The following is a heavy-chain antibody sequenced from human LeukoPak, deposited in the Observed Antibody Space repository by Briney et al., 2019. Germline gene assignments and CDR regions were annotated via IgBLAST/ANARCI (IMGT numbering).Heavy chain of an antibody. Sequence: QSGGSLRLSCAASGFTFSDYDMHSVPHATGKGLEWVSSIGTAGDTYYTGSVKGRFTISRENAKNSLYLQMNSLRAGDTAVYYCARVAKERVGGVYYFDYWGQGTLVTVSS. D-gene: IGHD1-1*01. J-gene: IGHJ4*02. V-gene: IGHV3-13*01. CDR2: IGTAGDT. CDR1: GFTFSDYD. CDR3: ARVAKERVGGVYYFDY.